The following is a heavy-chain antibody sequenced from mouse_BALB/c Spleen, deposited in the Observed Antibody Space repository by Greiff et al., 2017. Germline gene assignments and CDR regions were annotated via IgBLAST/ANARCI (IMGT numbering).Heavy chain of an antibody. CDR1: GFTFSSYA. CDR3: ARNWDGFAY. Sequence: EVQRVESGGGLVKPGGSLKLSCAASGFTFSSYAMSWVRQTPEKRLEWVASISSGGSTYYPDSVKGRFTISRDNARNILYLQMSSLRSEDTAMYYCARNWDGFAYWGQGTLVTVS. D-gene: IGHD4-1*01. J-gene: IGHJ3*01. V-gene: IGHV5-6-5*01. CDR2: ISSGGST.